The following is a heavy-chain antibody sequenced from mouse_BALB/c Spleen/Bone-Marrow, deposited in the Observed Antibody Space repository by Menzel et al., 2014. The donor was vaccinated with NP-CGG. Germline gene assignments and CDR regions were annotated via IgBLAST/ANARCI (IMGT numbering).Heavy chain of an antibody. J-gene: IGHJ3*01. Sequence: EVKLMESGGGLVQPGGSLKLSCAASGFDFSRYWMSWVRQAPGKGLQWIGEINPESNTINYTPSLKDKFIISRDNAKNTLYLQMSKVRSEDTALYCCARLGYYGWFAYGGQGTLVTVSA. CDR1: GFDFSRYW. V-gene: IGHV4-1*02. CDR2: INPESNTI. D-gene: IGHD2-3*01. CDR3: ARLGYYGWFAY.